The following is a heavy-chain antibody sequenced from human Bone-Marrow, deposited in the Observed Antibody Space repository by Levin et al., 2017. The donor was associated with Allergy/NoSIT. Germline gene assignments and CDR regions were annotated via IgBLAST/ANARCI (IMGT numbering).Heavy chain of an antibody. J-gene: IGHJ6*02. D-gene: IGHD5-12*01. V-gene: IGHV3-11*01. CDR2: ISTGDTTI. CDR3: ARGSRYTGYDWKRFYTMDV. CDR1: GFSFSDYY. Sequence: GGSLRLSCAASGFSFSDYYMSWIRQAPGKGLAWVSYISTGDTTIYYADSVKGRFTISRDNANKLLFLHMNSLRAEDTAVYYCARGSRYTGYDWKRFYTMDVWGQGTTVTVSS.